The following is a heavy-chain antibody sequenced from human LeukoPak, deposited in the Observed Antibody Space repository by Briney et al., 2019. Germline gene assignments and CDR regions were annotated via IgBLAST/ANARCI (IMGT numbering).Heavy chain of an antibody. D-gene: IGHD5-12*01. CDR3: ARDSGYNAFVY. CDR2: INQDGSAK. CDR1: GFLFSNYW. Sequence: GGSLRLSCADSGFLFSNYWMAWVRQAPGRGLEWLANINQDGSAKTCVDSVKGRFTISRDNAKNSLYLQMNSLRAEDTAMYYCARDSGYNAFVYWGQRTLVTVSS. V-gene: IGHV3-7*05. J-gene: IGHJ4*02.